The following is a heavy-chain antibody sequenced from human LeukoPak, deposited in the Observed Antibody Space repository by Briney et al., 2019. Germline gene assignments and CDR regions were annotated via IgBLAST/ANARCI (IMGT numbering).Heavy chain of an antibody. J-gene: IGHJ4*02. CDR2: INNGGGTK. D-gene: IGHD6-19*01. V-gene: IGHV3-23*01. CDR1: GFTFSSFS. CDR3: AKGSGWYV. Sequence: GGSLRLSCAASGFTFSSFSMTWVRQAPGKGLEWVSVINNGGGTKDYADSVKGRFTLSRDNSKNTLYLQMNSLRAEDTAVYYCAKGSGWYVWGQGTLVTVSS.